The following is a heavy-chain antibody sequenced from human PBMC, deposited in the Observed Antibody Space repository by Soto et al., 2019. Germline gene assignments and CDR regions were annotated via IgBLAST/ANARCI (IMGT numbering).Heavy chain of an antibody. CDR2: MNPNSGNT. V-gene: IGHV1-8*01. CDR3: ARGSVATPRYHRNYYYDYYMDV. D-gene: IGHD5-12*01. J-gene: IGHJ6*03. CDR1: GYTFTSYD. Sequence: QVQLVQSGAEVKKPGASVKVSCKASGYTFTSYDINWVRQATGQGLEWMGWMNPNSGNTGYAQKFQGRVTMTRNTSISTAYMELSSLRSEDTAVYYCARGSVATPRYHRNYYYDYYMDVWGKGTTVTVSS.